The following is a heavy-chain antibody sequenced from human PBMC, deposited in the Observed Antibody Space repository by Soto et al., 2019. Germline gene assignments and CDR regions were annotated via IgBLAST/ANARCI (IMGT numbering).Heavy chain of an antibody. CDR3: AKGNGVIISSGIDV. Sequence: PGGSLRLSCAASGFTFSSYGMHWVRQAPGKGLEWVAVISYDGSNKYYADSVKGRFTISRDNSKNTLYLQMNSLRAEDTAVYYCAKGNGVIISSGIDVWGQGTTVTVSS. J-gene: IGHJ6*02. D-gene: IGHD3-10*01. V-gene: IGHV3-30*18. CDR2: ISYDGSNK. CDR1: GFTFSSYG.